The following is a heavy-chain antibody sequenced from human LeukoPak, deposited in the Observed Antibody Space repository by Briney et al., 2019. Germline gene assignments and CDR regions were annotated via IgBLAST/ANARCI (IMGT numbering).Heavy chain of an antibody. Sequence: PGRSLRLSCAASGFTFSSYAMHWVRQAPGQGQERVAVISYYGSNKSYADSVKGRFTISRDNSKNTLYLQMNSLRAEDTAVYYCARDAARGGLQFVPDYWGQGNLVTVSS. V-gene: IGHV3-30*01. CDR3: ARDAARGGLQFVPDY. J-gene: IGHJ4*02. CDR1: GFTFSSYA. D-gene: IGHD5-24*01. CDR2: ISYYGSNK.